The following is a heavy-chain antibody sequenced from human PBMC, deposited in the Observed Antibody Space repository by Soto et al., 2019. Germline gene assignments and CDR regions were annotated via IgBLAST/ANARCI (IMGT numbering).Heavy chain of an antibody. CDR3: ARDDIYAVVPAASPVGMDV. V-gene: IGHV4-4*07. CDR2: IYTSGST. D-gene: IGHD2-2*01. J-gene: IGHJ6*02. CDR1: GGSISSYY. Sequence: SETLSLTCTVSGGSISSYYWSWIRQPAGKGLEWIGRIYTSGSTNYNPSLKSRVTMSVDTSKNQFSLKLSSVTAADTAVYYCARDDIYAVVPAASPVGMDVWGQGTTVTVSS.